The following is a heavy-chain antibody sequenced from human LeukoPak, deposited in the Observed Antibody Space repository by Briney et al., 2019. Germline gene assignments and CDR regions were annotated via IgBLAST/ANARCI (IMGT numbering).Heavy chain of an antibody. CDR2: IYYSGST. CDR1: GGSISSYY. CDR3: ALVVAATLRVNDAFDI. D-gene: IGHD2-15*01. Sequence: PSETLSLTCTVSGGSISSYYWSWIRQPPGKGLEWVGYIYYSGSTNYNPSLTSRVTISVDTSKNQSSLKLSSVTAADTAVYYCALVVAATLRVNDAFDIWGQGTMVTVSS. V-gene: IGHV4-59*01. J-gene: IGHJ3*02.